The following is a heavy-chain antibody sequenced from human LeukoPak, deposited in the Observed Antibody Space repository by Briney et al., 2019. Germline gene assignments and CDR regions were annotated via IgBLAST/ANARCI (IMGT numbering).Heavy chain of an antibody. CDR3: ARGASYYMDV. Sequence: GGSLRLSCAASGFTFSDTWMHWVRQVPGKGLVWVSRIRSDGSDARYAESVKGRFTISRDNAKNTLYLQMNSLRAEDTAVYYCARGASYYMDVWGKGTTVTISS. J-gene: IGHJ6*03. D-gene: IGHD5-12*01. CDR1: GFTFSDTW. CDR2: IRSDGSDA. V-gene: IGHV3-74*01.